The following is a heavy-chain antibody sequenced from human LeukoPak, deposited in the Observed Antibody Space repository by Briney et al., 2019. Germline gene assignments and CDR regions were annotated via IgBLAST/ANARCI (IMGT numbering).Heavy chain of an antibody. CDR2: IYYSGDT. CDR1: GGSISSGDYY. V-gene: IGHV4-31*02. J-gene: IGHJ4*02. Sequence: SQTLSLTCTVSGGSISSGDYYWSWIRQHPGKGLEWIGYIYYSGDTYYNPSLKSRVTISVDTSKNQSSLKLSSVTAADTAVYYCARAPRDTNSWYYFDYWGQGTLVSVSS. D-gene: IGHD5-18*01. CDR3: ARAPRDTNSWYYFDY.